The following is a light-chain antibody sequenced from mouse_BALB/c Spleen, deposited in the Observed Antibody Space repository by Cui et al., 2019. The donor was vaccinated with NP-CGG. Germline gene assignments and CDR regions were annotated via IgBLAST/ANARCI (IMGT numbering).Light chain of an antibody. J-gene: IGLJ1*01. Sequence: QAVLTKQSAPTTSPGETVTLTCRSSTGAVTTSNYANWVQEKPDHLFTGLIGGTNNRAPGVPARFSGSLIGDRAALTITGAQTEDEAIYFCVLWYSNHWVFGGGTKLTVL. V-gene: IGLV1*01. CDR2: GTN. CDR1: TGAVTTSNY. CDR3: VLWYSNHWV.